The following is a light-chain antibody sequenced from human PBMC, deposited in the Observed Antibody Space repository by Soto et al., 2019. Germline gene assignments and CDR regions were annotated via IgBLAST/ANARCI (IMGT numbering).Light chain of an antibody. CDR3: SSYTRSSTLV. Sequence: QSALTQPASVSGSPGQSITISCTGTSSDIGGYNYVSWYQHNPGKAPKVIIYEVTHRPSGVSNRFSGSKSANTASLTISGLQAEDEADYYCSSYTRSSTLVFGGGTKVTVL. CDR1: SSDIGGYNY. V-gene: IGLV2-14*01. CDR2: EVT. J-gene: IGLJ2*01.